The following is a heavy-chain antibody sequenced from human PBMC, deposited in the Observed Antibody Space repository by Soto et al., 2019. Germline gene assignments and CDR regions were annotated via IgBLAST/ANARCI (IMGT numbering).Heavy chain of an antibody. Sequence: ASVKVSCKASGYTFSNYAITWVRQAPGQGLEWMGWISAYNGNTKYAQKFQGRVTMTTDTSTTTAHMELTSLRSDDTAVYYCARAGPSSTVYALIVHWFDPWGQGTLVTAPQ. CDR2: ISAYNGNT. V-gene: IGHV1-18*04. CDR3: ARAGPSSTVYALIVHWFDP. CDR1: GYTFSNYA. D-gene: IGHD2-8*01. J-gene: IGHJ5*02.